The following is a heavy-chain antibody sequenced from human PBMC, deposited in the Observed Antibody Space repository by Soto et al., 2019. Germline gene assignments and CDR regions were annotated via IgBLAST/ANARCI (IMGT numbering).Heavy chain of an antibody. CDR3: AMYPGYLIVEKWFGL. D-gene: IGHD3-16*02. V-gene: IGHV4-39*01. CDR2: IYYSGST. CDR1: GGSISSSSYY. J-gene: IGHJ5*02. Sequence: PSETLSLTCTVSGGSISSSSYYWRWIRQPPGKGLEWIGSIYYSGSTYYNPSLKSRVTISVDTSKNQFSLKLSSVTAADTAVYYCAMYPGYLIVEKWFGLRGQITLGIVSS.